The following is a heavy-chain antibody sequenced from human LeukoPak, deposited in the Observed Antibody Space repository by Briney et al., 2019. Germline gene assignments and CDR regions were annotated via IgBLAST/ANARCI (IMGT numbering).Heavy chain of an antibody. Sequence: GGSLRLSCAASGFTFSSYSMNWVRQAPGKGLEWVSSISSSSSYIYYADSVKGRFTISRHNAKNSLYLQLNSLRAEDTAVYYCARDSSYYDSSGYYYRGYAFDIWGQGTMVTVSS. CDR3: ARDSSYYDSSGYYYRGYAFDI. CDR1: GFTFSSYS. CDR2: ISSSSSYI. J-gene: IGHJ3*02. D-gene: IGHD3-22*01. V-gene: IGHV3-21*01.